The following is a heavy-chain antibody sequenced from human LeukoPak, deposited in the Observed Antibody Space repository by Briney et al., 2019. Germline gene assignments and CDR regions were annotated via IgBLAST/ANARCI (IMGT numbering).Heavy chain of an antibody. CDR2: INQDGSEK. J-gene: IGHJ4*02. D-gene: IGHD3-22*01. CDR1: GFTFTNYL. V-gene: IGHV3-7*01. Sequence: PGGSLRLSCAAPGFTFTNYLMSWVRQAPGKGLEWVANINQDGSEKYYVDSVKGRFTISRDNAKSSLYLQMNSLRADDTAVYYCARDRALYDSRRGYYYTEDDYWGQGTLVTVSS. CDR3: ARDRALYDSRRGYYYTEDDY.